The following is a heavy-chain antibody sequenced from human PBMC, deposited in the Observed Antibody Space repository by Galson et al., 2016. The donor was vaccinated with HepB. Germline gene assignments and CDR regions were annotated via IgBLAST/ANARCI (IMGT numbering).Heavy chain of an antibody. CDR3: AQPRTTVTTLYYYYGMDV. D-gene: IGHD4-17*01. V-gene: IGHV1-69*13. CDR2: IIPIFGTA. Sequence: SVKVSCKASGGTFSNYAISWVRQAPGQGLEWMGGIIPIFGTANYAQKFQSRVTVTADESTSTAYMELSSLGSEDTAVYYCAQPRTTVTTLYYYYGMDVWGQGTTVTVSS. CDR1: GGTFSNYA. J-gene: IGHJ6*02.